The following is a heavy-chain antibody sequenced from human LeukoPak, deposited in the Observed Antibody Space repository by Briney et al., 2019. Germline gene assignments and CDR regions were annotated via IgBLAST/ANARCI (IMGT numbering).Heavy chain of an antibody. CDR1: VFTFSSYS. J-gene: IGHJ3*02. D-gene: IGHD2-2*01. CDR2: ISISSSYI. Sequence: GGSLRLSCAPSVFTFSSYSMNWVRQAPGKGLEWVSSISISSSYIYYADSVKGRFTISRDNAKKSLYLQMNSLRAEDTAVYYCARAGYCSSTSCYAPDAFDIWGQGTMVTVS. V-gene: IGHV3-21*01. CDR3: ARAGYCSSTSCYAPDAFDI.